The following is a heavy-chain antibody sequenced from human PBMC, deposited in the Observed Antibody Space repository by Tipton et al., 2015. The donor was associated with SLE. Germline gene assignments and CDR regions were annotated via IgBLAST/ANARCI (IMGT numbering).Heavy chain of an antibody. CDR2: IDPSDSYT. Sequence: QLVQSGAEVKKPGESLRISCKGSGYSFTSYWISWVRRMPGKGLEWMGRIDPSDSYTNYSPSFQGHVTISADKSISTAYLQWSSLKASDTAMYYCARLAFYIAVAGDDYYYGMDVWGQGTTVTASS. J-gene: IGHJ6*02. CDR3: ARLAFYIAVAGDDYYYGMDV. CDR1: GYSFTSYW. V-gene: IGHV5-10-1*01. D-gene: IGHD6-19*01.